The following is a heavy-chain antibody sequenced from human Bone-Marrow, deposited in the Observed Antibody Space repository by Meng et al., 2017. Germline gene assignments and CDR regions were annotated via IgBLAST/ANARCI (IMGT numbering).Heavy chain of an antibody. CDR1: GYTLSRYA. CDR3: TRDGYSDCSRTSCFDF. CDR2: ISTNNGNP. V-gene: IGHV7-4-1*02. J-gene: IGHJ4*02. Sequence: QGKLGQAGSEFRKPGASVKVSCKASGYTLSRYAINWLRQAPGQGLEWMGWISTNNGNPTYAQGFTGRFVFSLDTSVSTAYLQISTLKADDTAVYYCTRDGYSDCSRTSCFDFWGQGTLVTVSS. D-gene: IGHD2-2*01.